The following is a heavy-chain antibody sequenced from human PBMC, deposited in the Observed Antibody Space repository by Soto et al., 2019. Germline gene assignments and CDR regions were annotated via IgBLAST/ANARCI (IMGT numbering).Heavy chain of an antibody. CDR1: GFTFRSYA. CDR2: ISGGGSDT. Sequence: EVHLLESGGGLVQPGGSLRLSCSASGFTFRSYAMSWVRQAPGKGLEWVSGISGGGSDTYYSDSGRGRFTISRDNSKNTLYLQMNSLRVEDSAVYFCAKDDSLEWFFPLDAWGQGTLVTVSS. D-gene: IGHD3-3*01. CDR3: AKDDSLEWFFPLDA. V-gene: IGHV3-23*01. J-gene: IGHJ5*02.